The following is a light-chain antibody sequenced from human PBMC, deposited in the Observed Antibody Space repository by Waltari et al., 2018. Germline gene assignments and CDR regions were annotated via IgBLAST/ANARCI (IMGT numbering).Light chain of an antibody. CDR3: CSNVGSSVF. J-gene: IGLJ2*01. Sequence: QSALTQPASVSGSPGQSITISCTGFNSNVGSYNLVSWYQKHPGKAPKLLIYEGNRRPSGVSNRLAGSKSDNTASLTLSGRQAEDEADYYCCSNVGSSVFFGGGTKLTVL. CDR2: EGN. CDR1: NSNVGSYNL. V-gene: IGLV2-23*03.